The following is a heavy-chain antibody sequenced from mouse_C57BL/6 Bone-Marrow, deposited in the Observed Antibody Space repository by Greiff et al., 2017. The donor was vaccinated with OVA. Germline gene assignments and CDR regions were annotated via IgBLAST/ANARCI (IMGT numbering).Heavy chain of an antibody. CDR1: GFTFSSYG. CDR2: ISSGGSYT. J-gene: IGHJ1*03. D-gene: IGHD1-1*01. Sequence: VQLQQSGGDLVKPGGSLKLSCAASGFTFSSYGMSWVRQTPDKRLEWVATISSGGSYTYYPDSVKGRFTISRDNAKNTLYLQMSSLKSEDTAMYYCARRHYGSSPWYFDVWGTGTTVTVSS. CDR3: ARRHYGSSPWYFDV. V-gene: IGHV5-6*01.